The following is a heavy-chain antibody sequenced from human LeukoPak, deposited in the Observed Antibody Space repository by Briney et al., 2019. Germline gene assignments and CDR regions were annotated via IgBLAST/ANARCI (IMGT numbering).Heavy chain of an antibody. J-gene: IGHJ4*02. V-gene: IGHV3-21*01. D-gene: IGHD2-2*01. CDR3: ARDRVARYQLLPFDY. Sequence: KPGGSLRPSCAASGFTFSSYSMNWVRQAPGKGLEWVSSISSSSSYIYYADSVKGRFTISRDNAKNSLYLQMNSLRAEDTAVYYCARDRVARYQLLPFDYWGQGTLVTVSS. CDR1: GFTFSSYS. CDR2: ISSSSSYI.